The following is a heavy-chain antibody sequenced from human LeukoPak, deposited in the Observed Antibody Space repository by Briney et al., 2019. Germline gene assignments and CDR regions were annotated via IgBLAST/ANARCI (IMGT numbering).Heavy chain of an antibody. CDR3: ARHYGP. CDR1: GGSISTNNYY. D-gene: IGHD3-10*01. J-gene: IGHJ5*02. V-gene: IGHV4-39*01. CDR2: GFYSGNT. Sequence: PSETLSLTCTVSGGSISTNNYYWGWIRQPPGQGLEWIGSGFYSGNTYFNPSLRSRVTISVDTSKNQFSLKLNSVTAADTAVYYCARHYGPWGQGTLVTVSS.